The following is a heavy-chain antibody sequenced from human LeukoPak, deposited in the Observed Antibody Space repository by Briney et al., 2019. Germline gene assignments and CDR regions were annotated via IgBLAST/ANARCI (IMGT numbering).Heavy chain of an antibody. CDR1: GGSISSYY. CDR2: INRSGST. Sequence: SETLSLTCTVSGGSISSYYWNWIRQSPGKGLEWIGEINRSGSTNNNPSLKSRVTISVDTSKNQFSLKLTSVTAADTAVYYCARASGSYYFRSGDDAFDIWGQGTMVTVSS. CDR3: ARASGSYYFRSGDDAFDI. D-gene: IGHD1-26*01. J-gene: IGHJ3*02. V-gene: IGHV4-34*01.